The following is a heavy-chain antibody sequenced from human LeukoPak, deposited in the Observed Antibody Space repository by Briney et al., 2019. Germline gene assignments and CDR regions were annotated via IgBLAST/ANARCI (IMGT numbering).Heavy chain of an antibody. CDR2: IHPGDSDT. CDR3: ARHSQRYCSGGSCSLDY. J-gene: IGHJ4*02. V-gene: IGHV5-51*01. Sequence: RGESLKISCKGSGYSFTSYWIGWVRQMPGKGLEWMGIIHPGDSDTRYSPSFQGQVTISADKSISTAYLQWSSLKASDTAMYYCARHSQRYCSGGSCSLDYWGQGTLVTVSS. D-gene: IGHD2-15*01. CDR1: GYSFTSYW.